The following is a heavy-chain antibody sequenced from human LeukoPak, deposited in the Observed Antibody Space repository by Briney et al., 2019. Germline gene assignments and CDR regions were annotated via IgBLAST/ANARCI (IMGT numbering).Heavy chain of an antibody. D-gene: IGHD3-22*01. CDR1: GFTFSSYA. CDR2: LSGGGGDT. Sequence: PGGSLRLSCAASGFTFSSYAXSWVRXAXGXGPEWVXXLSGGGGDTYYADSVNGRFTISRDNSKKTLYLQMNSLRAEDTAVYYCAKDRYYDSRRAYDYWGQGTLVTVSS. CDR3: AKDRYYDSRRAYDY. V-gene: IGHV3-23*01. J-gene: IGHJ4*02.